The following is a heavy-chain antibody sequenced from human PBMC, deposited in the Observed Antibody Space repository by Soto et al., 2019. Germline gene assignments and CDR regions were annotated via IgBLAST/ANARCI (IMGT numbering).Heavy chain of an antibody. CDR3: AKDPTRDLVGAVYYYYGMDV. CDR1: GFTFSSYG. V-gene: IGHV3-30*18. Sequence: QVQLVESGGGVVQPGRSLRLSCAASGFTFSSYGMHWVRQAPGKGLEWVAVISYDGSNKYYADSVKGRFTISRDNSKNTLYLQMNSLRAEDTAVYYCAKDPTRDLVGAVYYYYGMDVWGQGTTVTVSS. D-gene: IGHD2-15*01. CDR2: ISYDGSNK. J-gene: IGHJ6*02.